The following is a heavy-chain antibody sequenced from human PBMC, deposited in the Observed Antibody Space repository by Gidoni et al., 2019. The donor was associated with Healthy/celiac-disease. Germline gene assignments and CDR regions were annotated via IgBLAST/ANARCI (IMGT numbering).Heavy chain of an antibody. CDR1: GGTFSSYA. CDR2: IIPIFGTA. CDR3: ASPVDVVAAVSQYYYYGMDV. J-gene: IGHJ6*02. V-gene: IGHV1-69*01. D-gene: IGHD2-15*01. Sequence: QVQLVQSGAEVKKPGSSVTVSCQASGGTFSSYAISWVRQAPGQGLEWMGGIIPIFGTANYAQKFQGRVTITADESTSTAYMELSSLRSEDTAVYYCASPVDVVAAVSQYYYYGMDVWGQGTTVTVSS.